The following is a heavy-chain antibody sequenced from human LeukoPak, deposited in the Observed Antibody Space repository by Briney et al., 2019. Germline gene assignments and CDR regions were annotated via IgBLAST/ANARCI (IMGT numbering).Heavy chain of an antibody. CDR3: ARDYSHYGSGSSTPGY. J-gene: IGHJ4*02. CDR1: GFTFSSYA. V-gene: IGHV3-30-3*01. D-gene: IGHD3-10*01. Sequence: GGSLRLSCAASGFTFSSYAMRWVRQAPGKGLEWVAVISYDGSNKYYADSVKGRFTISRDNSKNTLYLQMNSLRAEDTAVYYCARDYSHYGSGSSTPGYWGQGTLVTVSS. CDR2: ISYDGSNK.